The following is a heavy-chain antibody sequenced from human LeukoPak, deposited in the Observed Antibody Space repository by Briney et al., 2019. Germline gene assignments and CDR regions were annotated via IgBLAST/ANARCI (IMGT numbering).Heavy chain of an antibody. CDR1: GGTFSSYA. CDR2: IIPIFGTA. Sequence: SVKVSCKASGGTFSSYAVSWVRQAPGQGLEWMGRIIPIFGTANYAQKFQGRVTITTDESTSTAYMELSSLRSEDTAVYYCARTPQLGYCSGDSCLRGAFDIWGQGTMVTVSS. J-gene: IGHJ3*02. D-gene: IGHD2-15*01. CDR3: ARTPQLGYCSGDSCLRGAFDI. V-gene: IGHV1-69*05.